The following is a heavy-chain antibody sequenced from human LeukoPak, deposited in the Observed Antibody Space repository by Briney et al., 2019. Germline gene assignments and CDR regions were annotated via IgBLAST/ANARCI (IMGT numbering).Heavy chain of an antibody. Sequence: SETLSLTCTVSGGSISSYYWSWIRQPPGKGLEWIGYIYYSGSTNYNPSHKSRVTISVDTSKNQFSLKLSSVTAADTAVYYCASTLYSGSYFFPDYWGQGTLVTVSS. CDR2: IYYSGST. CDR3: ASTLYSGSYFFPDY. V-gene: IGHV4-59*01. J-gene: IGHJ4*02. CDR1: GGSISSYY. D-gene: IGHD1-26*01.